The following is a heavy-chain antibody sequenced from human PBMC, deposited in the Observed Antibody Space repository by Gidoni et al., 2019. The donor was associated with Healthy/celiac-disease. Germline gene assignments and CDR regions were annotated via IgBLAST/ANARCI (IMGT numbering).Heavy chain of an antibody. CDR3: ARNVNYGAYLDAFDI. CDR1: GGSLSGSTYY. D-gene: IGHD4-17*01. J-gene: IGHJ3*02. V-gene: IGHV4-39*01. Sequence: QLQLQEPGPGLVKPSETLSLTCTVSGGSLSGSTYYWGWIRQPPGKGLEWIGSIYYSGSTYYNPSLKSRVIISVDTSKNQFSLKLSSVTAADTAVYFCARNVNYGAYLDAFDIWGQGTMVTVSS. CDR2: IYYSGST.